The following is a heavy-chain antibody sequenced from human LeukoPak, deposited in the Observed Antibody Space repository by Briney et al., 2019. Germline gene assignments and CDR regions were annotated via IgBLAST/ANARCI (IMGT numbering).Heavy chain of an antibody. CDR3: ARDAPLYDDYNYFDY. V-gene: IGHV3-74*01. CDR2: ISGDGRGT. D-gene: IGHD4-17*01. Sequence: PGGSLRLSCAASGFIFTDYWMHWVRQGPGKELVWVARISGDGRGTTYVDSVKGRFTISRDNAKSTAFLQMKSLRVEDTAVYYCARDAPLYDDYNYFDYWGQGTLVTVAS. J-gene: IGHJ4*02. CDR1: GFIFTDYW.